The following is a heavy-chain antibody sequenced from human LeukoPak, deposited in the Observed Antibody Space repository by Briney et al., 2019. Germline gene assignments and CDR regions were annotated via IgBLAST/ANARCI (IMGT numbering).Heavy chain of an antibody. CDR3: ARAVGATPGDYFDY. CDR2: ISAYNGNT. D-gene: IGHD1-26*01. J-gene: IGHJ4*02. V-gene: IGHV1-18*01. CDR1: GYTFTSYG. Sequence: ASVKVSCKASGYTFTSYGISWVRQAPGQGLEWMGWISAYNGNTSYAQKLQGRVTMTTDTSTSTAYMELRSLRSDDTAVYYCARAVGATPGDYFDYWGQGTLVTVSS.